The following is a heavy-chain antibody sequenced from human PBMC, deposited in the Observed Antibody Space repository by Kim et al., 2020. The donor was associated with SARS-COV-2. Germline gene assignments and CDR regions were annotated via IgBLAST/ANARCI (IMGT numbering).Heavy chain of an antibody. Sequence: GGSLRLSCAASGFTFDDYAMHWVRQAPGKGLEWVSGISWNSGSIGYADSVKGRFTISRDNAKNSLYLQMNSLRAEDTALYYCAKEGPVSGWHNAPFDYWGQGALVTVSS. D-gene: IGHD6-19*01. CDR1: GFTFDDYA. CDR3: AKEGPVSGWHNAPFDY. J-gene: IGHJ4*02. CDR2: ISWNSGSI. V-gene: IGHV3-9*01.